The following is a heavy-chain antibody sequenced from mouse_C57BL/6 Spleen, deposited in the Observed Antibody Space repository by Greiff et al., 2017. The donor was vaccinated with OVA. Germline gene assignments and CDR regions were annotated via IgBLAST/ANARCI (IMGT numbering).Heavy chain of an antibody. D-gene: IGHD2-3*01. V-gene: IGHV5-12*01. CDR1: GFTFSDYY. J-gene: IGHJ4*01. Sequence: EVKLVESGGGLVQPGGSLKLSCAASGFTFSDYYMYWVRQTPEKRLEWVAYISNGGGSTYYPDTVKGRFTISRDNAKNTLYLQMSRLKSEDTAMYYCARHDDGGCCWGQGTSVTVS. CDR3: ARHDDGGCC. CDR2: ISNGGGST.